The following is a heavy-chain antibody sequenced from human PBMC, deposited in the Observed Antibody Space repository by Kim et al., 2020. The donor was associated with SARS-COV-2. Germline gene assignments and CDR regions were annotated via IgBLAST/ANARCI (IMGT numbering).Heavy chain of an antibody. Sequence: GGSLRLSCAASGFTFSTYAMSWVRQAPGKGLEWVSGISGSGGSTYYADSGRGRFTISRDNSKNTLFLQMSSLTADDTAVYYCARTRSCSGTSCYADFWG. CDR1: GFTFSTYA. J-gene: IGHJ4*01. V-gene: IGHV3-23*01. D-gene: IGHD2-2*01. CDR3: ARTRSCSGTSCYADF. CDR2: ISGSGGST.